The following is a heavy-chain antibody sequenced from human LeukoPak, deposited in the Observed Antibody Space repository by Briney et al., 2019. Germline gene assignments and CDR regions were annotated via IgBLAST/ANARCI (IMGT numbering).Heavy chain of an antibody. V-gene: IGHV3-74*01. CDR1: GFTFSSYW. D-gene: IGHD3-22*01. J-gene: IGHJ2*01. CDR3: AGSDTIGYSPREWDYWYFDL. CDR2: INEDGSTT. Sequence: PGGSLTLSCAASGFTFSSYWFHWVRQTPGKGLVWVSRINEDGSTTNYADSVKGRFTISRDNAKNTLYLQMNSLRAEDTAVYYCAGSDTIGYSPREWDYWYFDLWGRGTLVTVSS.